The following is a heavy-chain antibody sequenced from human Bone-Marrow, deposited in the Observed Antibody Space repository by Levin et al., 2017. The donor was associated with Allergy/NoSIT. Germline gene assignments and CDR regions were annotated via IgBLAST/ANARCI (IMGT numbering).Heavy chain of an antibody. CDR1: GFTFSSYA. CDR3: AIDIKGSTPRGYFDY. CDR2: ISGSGGTT. D-gene: IGHD3-10*01. J-gene: IGHJ4*02. Sequence: GESLKTSCAASGFTFSSYAMTWVRQAPGKGLEWVSAISGSGGTTYYADSVKGRFTISRDNSKNTLYLQMVSLRAEDTAVYYCAIDIKGSTPRGYFDYWGQGTLVTVSS. V-gene: IGHV3-23*01.